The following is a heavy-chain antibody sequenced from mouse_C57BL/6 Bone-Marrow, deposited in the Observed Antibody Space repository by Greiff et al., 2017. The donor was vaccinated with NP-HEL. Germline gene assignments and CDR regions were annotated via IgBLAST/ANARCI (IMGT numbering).Heavy chain of an antibody. CDR3: ARDEPDY. V-gene: IGHV5-4*01. Sequence: EVKLVESGGGLVKPGGSLKLSCAASGFTFSSYAMSWVRQTPDKRLEWVATISDGGSYTYYPDNVKGRFTISRDNAKNNLYLQMSHLKSEDTAMYYCARDEPDYWGQGTTLTVSS. CDR1: GFTFSSYA. J-gene: IGHJ2*01. CDR2: ISDGGSYT.